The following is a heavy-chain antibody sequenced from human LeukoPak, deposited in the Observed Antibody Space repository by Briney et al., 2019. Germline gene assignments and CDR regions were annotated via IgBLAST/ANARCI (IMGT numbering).Heavy chain of an antibody. Sequence: GGSLRLSCAASGFTFSSYSMNWVRQAPGKGLEWVSSISSSSSYIYYADSVKGRFTISRDNAKNSLYLQMNSLRAEDTAVYYCARDHYGLWSGYSTWAVEGFDIWGQGTTVTVSS. D-gene: IGHD3-3*01. V-gene: IGHV3-21*01. CDR2: ISSSSSYI. CDR3: ARDHYGLWSGYSTWAVEGFDI. J-gene: IGHJ3*02. CDR1: GFTFSSYS.